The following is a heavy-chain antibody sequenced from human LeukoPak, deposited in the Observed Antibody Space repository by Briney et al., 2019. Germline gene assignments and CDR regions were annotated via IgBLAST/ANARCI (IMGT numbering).Heavy chain of an antibody. V-gene: IGHV4-38-2*02. D-gene: IGHD2/OR15-2a*01. J-gene: IGHJ4*02. Sequence: SETLSLTCTVSGYSISSGYYWGWIRQPPGKGLEWIGSIYHSGSTYYNPSLKSRVTISVDTSKNQFSLKLSSVTAADTAVYYCARAGAEIAVDYWGQGTLVTVSS. CDR1: GYSISSGYY. CDR2: IYHSGST. CDR3: ARAGAEIAVDY.